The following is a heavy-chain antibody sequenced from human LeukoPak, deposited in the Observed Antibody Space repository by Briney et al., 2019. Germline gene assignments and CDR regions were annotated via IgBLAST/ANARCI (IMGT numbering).Heavy chain of an antibody. J-gene: IGHJ4*02. Sequence: GGSLRLSCAASEFTFSSYNMNWVRQASGKGLEWVSSINTRSSSSYYADSVKGRFTISRDNAKNSLYLQMNSLRVEDSAVYYCASETDTTMRDWGQGTPVTVSS. CDR2: INTRSSSS. CDR1: EFTFSSYN. D-gene: IGHD5-18*01. V-gene: IGHV3-21*01. CDR3: ASETDTTMRD.